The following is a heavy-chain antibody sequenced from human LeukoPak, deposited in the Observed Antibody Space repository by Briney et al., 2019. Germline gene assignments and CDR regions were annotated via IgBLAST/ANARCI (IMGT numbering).Heavy chain of an antibody. J-gene: IGHJ4*02. CDR3: AKKLTGSGCFDS. V-gene: IGHV3-21*04. CDR2: ISKTTTNI. CDR1: GFTFRSYN. Sequence: GGSLRLSCAASGFTFRSYNMNWVRQAPGKGLEWVSFISKTTTNIYYGDSVRGRFTISRDNAKNSIHLQMSSLRAEDTAVYYCAKKLTGSGCFDSWGPGTLVTVSS. D-gene: IGHD3-9*01.